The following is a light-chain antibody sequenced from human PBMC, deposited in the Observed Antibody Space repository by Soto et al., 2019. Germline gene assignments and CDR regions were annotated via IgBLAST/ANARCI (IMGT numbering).Light chain of an antibody. V-gene: IGLV2-14*01. CDR2: EVS. CDR1: ISDIGGYNY. J-gene: IGLJ2*01. Sequence: QSALTQPASVSGTPGQSITISCTGTISDIGGYNYVSWYQQFPGKAHKLIIVEVSDRPSGVSDRFSGSKSGNTASLTISGLQAEDEADYYCSSYTNKNSYILFGGGTKLTVL. CDR3: SSYTNKNSYIL.